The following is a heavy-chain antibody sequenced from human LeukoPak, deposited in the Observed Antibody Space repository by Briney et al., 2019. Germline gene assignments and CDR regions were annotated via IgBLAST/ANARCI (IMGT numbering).Heavy chain of an antibody. CDR3: ARDSVVPAAMRTYSYYGMDV. CDR1: GYTFTSYG. D-gene: IGHD2-2*01. V-gene: IGHV1-18*01. Sequence: ASVKVSCKAFGYTFTSYGIGWVRQAPGQGLEWMGWISAYNGNTNYAPKLQGRVTVTTDTSTSTAYMELRSLRSDDTAVYYCARDSVVPAAMRTYSYYGMDVWGQGTTVTVSS. CDR2: ISAYNGNT. J-gene: IGHJ6*02.